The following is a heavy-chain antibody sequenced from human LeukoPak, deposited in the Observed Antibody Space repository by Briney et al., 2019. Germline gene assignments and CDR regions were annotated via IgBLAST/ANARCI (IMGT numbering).Heavy chain of an antibody. CDR2: IIPMFGAP. CDR3: ARDPSTYYYDSSGYYEYNWFDP. V-gene: IGHV1-69*01. D-gene: IGHD3-22*01. J-gene: IGHJ5*02. CDR1: GGSFRSAA. Sequence: SVKVSCKXSGGSFRSAAISWVRQAPRQGLEWMGRIIPMFGAPNYAQKLQGRVTLSADESTSTAYMELSSLRSEDTAVYYCARDPSTYYYDSSGYYEYNWFDPWGQGTLVTVSS.